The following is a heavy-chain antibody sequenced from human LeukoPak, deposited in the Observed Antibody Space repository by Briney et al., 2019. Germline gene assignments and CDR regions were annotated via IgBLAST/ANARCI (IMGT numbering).Heavy chain of an antibody. Sequence: SETLSLTCSVSGGSISSCYWSWIRQPPGKGLDWIGYIYYSGNINYKSPLKSRVTISGDTSKNQFSLKLSSVTAADTAVYYCARHAESGYDRFDHWGQGTLVTVSS. D-gene: IGHD5-12*01. J-gene: IGHJ4*02. CDR2: IYYSGNI. CDR1: GGSISSCY. CDR3: ARHAESGYDRFDH. V-gene: IGHV4-59*08.